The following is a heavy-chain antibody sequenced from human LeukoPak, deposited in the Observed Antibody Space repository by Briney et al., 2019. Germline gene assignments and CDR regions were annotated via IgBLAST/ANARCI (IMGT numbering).Heavy chain of an antibody. D-gene: IGHD6-19*01. CDR1: GGSFSSYY. CDR2: INHSGST. CDR3: ARGGGWAHYYYYYMDV. Sequence: SETLSLTCAVYGGSFSSYYWSWIRQPPGKGLEWIGEINHSGSTNYNPSLKSRVTISVDTSKNQFSLKLSSVTAADTAVYYCARGGGWAHYYYYYMDVWGKGTTVTVSS. V-gene: IGHV4-34*01. J-gene: IGHJ6*03.